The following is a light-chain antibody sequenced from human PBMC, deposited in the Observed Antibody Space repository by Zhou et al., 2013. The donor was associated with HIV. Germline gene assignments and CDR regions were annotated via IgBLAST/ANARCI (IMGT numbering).Light chain of an antibody. CDR1: QSVSSSY. J-gene: IGKJ2*01. CDR3: QQYGSSPYT. Sequence: EIVLTQSPGTLSLSPGERVILSCRASQSVSSSYLAWYQQKPGQAPRLLIYGASSRATGIPDRFSGSGSGTDFTLTISGLEPEDFAVYYCQQYGSSPYTFGQGTKLEIK. V-gene: IGKV3-20*01. CDR2: GAS.